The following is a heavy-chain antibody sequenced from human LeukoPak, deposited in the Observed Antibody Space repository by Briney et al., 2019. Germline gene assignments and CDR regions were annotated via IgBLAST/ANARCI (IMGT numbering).Heavy chain of an antibody. CDR1: GYSISSGYY. CDR2: IYHSGST. V-gene: IGHV4-38-2*02. CDR3: ARDVALDY. J-gene: IGHJ4*02. D-gene: IGHD2-21*01. Sequence: SETLSLTCTVSGYSISSGYYWGWIRQPPGKGLEWIGSIYHSGSTYYNPSLKSRVTISVDTSKNQFSLKLSSVTAADTAVYYCARDVALDYRGQGTLVTVSS.